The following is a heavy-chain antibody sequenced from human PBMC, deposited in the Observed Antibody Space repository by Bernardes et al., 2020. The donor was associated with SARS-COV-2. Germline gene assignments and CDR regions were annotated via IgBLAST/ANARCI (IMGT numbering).Heavy chain of an antibody. D-gene: IGHD2-15*01. Sequence: VSVKVSCKASGYTFPNDVVILVRQAPGQGLEWMGLISVYNCDTKYVQKFQGRVTMTTDTSTGTAYMELRSLRSDDTAVYYCARSLPACRGGVSCGRVGNLDYWGQGTLGTGSS. CDR1: GYTFPNDV. V-gene: IGHV1-18*04. J-gene: IGHJ4*02. CDR3: ARSLPACRGGVSCGRVGNLDY. CDR2: ISVYNCDT.